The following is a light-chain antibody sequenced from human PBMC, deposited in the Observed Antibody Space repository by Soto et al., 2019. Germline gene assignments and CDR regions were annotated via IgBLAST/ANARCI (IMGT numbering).Light chain of an antibody. CDR2: GAS. J-gene: IGKJ4*01. CDR1: QSVSGN. V-gene: IGKV3-15*01. CDR3: QQYNNWPPLT. Sequence: EIGMTQSPATLSVSPGERATLSCRASQSVSGNLAWYQQKPGQAPRLLIYGASTRATGIPARFSGSGSGTEFTLTISSLQSEDFEVYYCQQYNNWPPLTFGGGTKVEIK.